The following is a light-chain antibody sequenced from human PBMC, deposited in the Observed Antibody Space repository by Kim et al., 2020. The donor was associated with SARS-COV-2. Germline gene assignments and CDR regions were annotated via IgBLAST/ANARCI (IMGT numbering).Light chain of an antibody. V-gene: IGLV3-21*04. Sequence: APGETARLTCGGNRIGSKSVHWYQQKPGQAPVLVIYYDSNRPSGIPERFSGSNSGNTATLTISSVDAGDEADYYCQVWDTDNDHYVFATGTKVTVL. CDR1: RIGSKS. CDR3: QVWDTDNDHYV. J-gene: IGLJ1*01. CDR2: YDS.